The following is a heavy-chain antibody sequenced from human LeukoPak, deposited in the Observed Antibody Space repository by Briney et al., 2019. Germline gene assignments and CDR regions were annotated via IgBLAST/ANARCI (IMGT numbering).Heavy chain of an antibody. CDR2: IYHSGST. D-gene: IGHD5-12*01. CDR1: GYSISSGYY. Sequence: EPSETLSLTCTVSGYSISSGYYWGWIRQPPGKGLEWIGSIYHSGSTYYNPSLKSRVTISVDTSKNQFSLKLSSVTAADTAVYYCAREGSGGYSRMNWFDPWGQGTLVTVSS. CDR3: AREGSGGYSRMNWFDP. V-gene: IGHV4-38-2*02. J-gene: IGHJ5*02.